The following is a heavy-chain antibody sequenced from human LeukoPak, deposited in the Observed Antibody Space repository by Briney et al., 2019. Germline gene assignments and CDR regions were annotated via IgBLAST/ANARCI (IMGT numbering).Heavy chain of an antibody. CDR3: ARDDRAYNWNYTWFDP. J-gene: IGHJ5*02. V-gene: IGHV1-2*02. D-gene: IGHD1-7*01. CDR1: GYTFTGYY. CDR2: INPNSGGT. Sequence: ASVKDSCKASGYTFTGYYMHWVRQAPGQGLEWMGWINPNSGGTNYAQKFQGRVTMTRDTSISTAYMELSRLRSDDTAVYYCARDDRAYNWNYTWFDPWGQGTLVTVPS.